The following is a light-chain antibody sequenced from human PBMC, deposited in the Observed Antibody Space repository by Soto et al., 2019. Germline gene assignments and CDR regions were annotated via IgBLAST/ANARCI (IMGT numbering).Light chain of an antibody. CDR1: PSVSSSY. J-gene: IGKJ2*01. CDR2: DAS. CDR3: QQYGSSPYT. Sequence: EIGLTQSPGTLSLSPGERATLSCMASPSVSSSYLAWHQQKPGQAPRLRIYDASSRATGIPDRFSGSGSGTDFTLTISRLEPEDFAVYYCQQYGSSPYTFGQGTKLEIK. V-gene: IGKV3-20*01.